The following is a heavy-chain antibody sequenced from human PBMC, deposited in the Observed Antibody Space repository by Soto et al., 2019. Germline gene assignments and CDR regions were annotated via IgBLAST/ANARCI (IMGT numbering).Heavy chain of an antibody. V-gene: IGHV4-38-2*02. D-gene: IGHD1-1*01. CDR1: GYFISIGSY. Sequence: SETLSLTCAVSGYFISIGSYWGWIRQPPGKGLEWIGSIYHSGSTYCNASLKSRVTISVDTSKNQFSLKLNSVTATDTAIYYCARELDRYFDYWGQGTLVTVSS. CDR2: IYHSGST. CDR3: ARELDRYFDY. J-gene: IGHJ4*02.